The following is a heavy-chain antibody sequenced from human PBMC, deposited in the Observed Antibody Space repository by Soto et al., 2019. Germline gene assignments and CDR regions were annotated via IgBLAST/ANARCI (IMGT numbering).Heavy chain of an antibody. D-gene: IGHD6-19*01. CDR2: INSDGSST. J-gene: IGHJ5*02. CDR3: ARAPLYSSGNWFDP. CDR1: GFTFSSYW. V-gene: IGHV3-74*01. Sequence: GGSLRLSCAASGFTFSSYWMHWVRQAPGKGLVWVSRINSDGSSTSYADSVKGRFTISRDNAKNTLYLQMNSLRAEDTAVYYCARAPLYSSGNWFDPWGQGTLVTISS.